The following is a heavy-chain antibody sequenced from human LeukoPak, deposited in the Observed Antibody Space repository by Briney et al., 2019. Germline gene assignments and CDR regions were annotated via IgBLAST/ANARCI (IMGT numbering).Heavy chain of an antibody. V-gene: IGHV4-4*02. J-gene: IGHJ4*02. CDR2: IYHSGST. Sequence: SETLSLTCTVSGGSISSGDYYWSWVRQPPGKGLEWIGEIYHSGSTNYNPSLKSRVTISVDKSKNQFSLKLSSVTAADTAVYYCASRYDTFDYWGQGTLVTVSS. D-gene: IGHD3-9*01. CDR3: ASRYDTFDY. CDR1: GGSISSGDYY.